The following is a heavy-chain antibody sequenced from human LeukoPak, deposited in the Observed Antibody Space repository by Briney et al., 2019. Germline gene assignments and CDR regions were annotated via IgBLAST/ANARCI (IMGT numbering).Heavy chain of an antibody. CDR3: ARDEGQLAGYYDY. J-gene: IGHJ4*02. D-gene: IGHD6-6*01. CDR1: GGSISSYY. Sequence: PSETLSLTCTVSGGSISSYYWSWIRQPAGKGLEWIGRIYSSGKNNYNPSLKSRVTMSVDTSKNQLSLKLSSVTAADTAVYYCARDEGQLAGYYDYWGQGTLVTVSS. CDR2: IYSSGKN. V-gene: IGHV4-4*07.